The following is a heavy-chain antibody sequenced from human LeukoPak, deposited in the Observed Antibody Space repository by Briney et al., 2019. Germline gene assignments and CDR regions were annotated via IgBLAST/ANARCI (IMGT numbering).Heavy chain of an antibody. Sequence: ASVKVSCKASGYTFTGYYMHWVRQAPGQGLEWMGWISAYNGNTNYAQKLQGRVTMTTDTSTSTAYMELRSLRSDDTAVYYCARNYDSSGYSYYYYYGMDVWGQGTTVTVSS. CDR2: ISAYNGNT. J-gene: IGHJ6*02. V-gene: IGHV1-18*04. D-gene: IGHD3-22*01. CDR3: ARNYDSSGYSYYYYYGMDV. CDR1: GYTFTGYY.